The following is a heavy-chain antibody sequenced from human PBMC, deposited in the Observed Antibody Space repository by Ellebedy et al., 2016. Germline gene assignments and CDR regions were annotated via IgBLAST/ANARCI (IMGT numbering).Heavy chain of an antibody. CDR2: IDWNDDI. CDR1: GFSLSSSGMR. CDR3: ARMAEDSSGLFDH. Sequence: SGPTLVKPTQTLTLTCTFSGFSLSSSGMRVNWIRQPPGKALEWLARIDWNDDIFYSKTLQTRLTISKDTSKNQVVLTMTNMDPVDTATYYCARMAEDSSGLFDHWGQGTLVTVSS. V-gene: IGHV2-70*04. D-gene: IGHD3-22*01. J-gene: IGHJ4*02.